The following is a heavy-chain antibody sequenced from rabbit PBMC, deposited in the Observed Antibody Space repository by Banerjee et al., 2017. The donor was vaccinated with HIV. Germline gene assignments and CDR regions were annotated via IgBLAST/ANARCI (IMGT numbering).Heavy chain of an antibody. CDR3: ARDMATMTMVIGYYFNL. CDR1: GFSLSSYA. Sequence: QEQLVESGGGLVQPGGSLKLSCKASGFSLSSYAMNWVRQAPGKGLEWIASIYGDDSVISYYATWAKGRFTISKASSTTVTLQMTSLTAADTATYFCARDMATMTMVIGYYFNLWGPGTLVTVS. V-gene: IGHV1S45*01. CDR2: IYGDDSVIS. D-gene: IGHD2-1*01. J-gene: IGHJ4*01.